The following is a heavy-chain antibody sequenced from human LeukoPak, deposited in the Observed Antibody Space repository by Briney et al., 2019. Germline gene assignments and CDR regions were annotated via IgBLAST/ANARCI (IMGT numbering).Heavy chain of an antibody. V-gene: IGHV1-69*01. J-gene: IGHJ3*02. CDR2: IIPIFGTA. CDR3: ARARGPREPYSSSWYDAFDI. D-gene: IGHD6-13*01. Sequence: KVSCKASGGTFSSYAISWVRQAPGQGLEWMGGIIPIFGTANYAQKFQGRVTITADESTSTAYMELSSLRSEDTAVYYCARARGPREPYSSSWYDAFDIWGQGTMVTVSS. CDR1: GGTFSSYA.